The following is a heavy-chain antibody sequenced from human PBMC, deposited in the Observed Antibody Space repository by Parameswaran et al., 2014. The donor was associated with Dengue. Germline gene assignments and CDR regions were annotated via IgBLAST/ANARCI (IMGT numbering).Heavy chain of an antibody. CDR2: INSDGSST. J-gene: IGHJ5*02. D-gene: IGHD3-10*01. Sequence: WIRQPQEGLVWVSRINSDGSSTSYADSVKGRFTISRDNAKNTLYLQMNSLRAEDTAVYYCARAYYYGSGSLTAPLWFDPWGQGTLVTVSS. V-gene: IGHV3-74*01. CDR3: ARAYYYGSGSLTAPLWFDP.